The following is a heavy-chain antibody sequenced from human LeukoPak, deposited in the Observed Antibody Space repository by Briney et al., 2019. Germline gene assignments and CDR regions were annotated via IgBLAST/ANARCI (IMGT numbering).Heavy chain of an antibody. J-gene: IGHJ5*02. CDR1: GFTFSNYW. V-gene: IGHV3-74*01. CDR2: ISQDGSDT. CDR3: ASGGPGWLDP. Sequence: PGGSLRLSCEASGFTFSNYWIHWVRQAPGKGLEWVSRISQDGSDTIYADSVEGRFTISRDNAKNTLYLQMNSLRAEDTAVYYCASGGPGWLDPWGQGTLVTVSS. D-gene: IGHD4-23*01.